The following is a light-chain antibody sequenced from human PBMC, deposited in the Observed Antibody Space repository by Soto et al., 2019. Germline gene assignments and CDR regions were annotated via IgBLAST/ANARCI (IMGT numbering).Light chain of an antibody. Sequence: QSVLTQPPSASGTPGQRVTISCSGSSSNIGSNTVNWYQQLPGTAPKLLTYSNNQRPSGVPDRFSGSKSGTSASLAISGLQSEDEADYYCAAWDDSLNVFYVFGTGTKLTVL. V-gene: IGLV1-44*01. CDR3: AAWDDSLNVFYV. CDR1: SSNIGSNT. CDR2: SNN. J-gene: IGLJ1*01.